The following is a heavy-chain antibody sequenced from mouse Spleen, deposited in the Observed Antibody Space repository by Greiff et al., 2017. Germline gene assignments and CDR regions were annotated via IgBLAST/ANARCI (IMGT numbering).Heavy chain of an antibody. D-gene: IGHD2-3*01. CDR2: INPNNGGT. CDR1: GYTFTDYY. V-gene: IGHV1-26*01. CDR3: AWLLRDAMDY. Sequence: VQLQQSGPELVKPGASVKISCKASGYTFTDYYMNWVKQSHGKSLEWIGDINPNNGGTSYNQKFKGKATLTVDKSSSTAYMELRSLTSEDSAVYYCAWLLRDAMDYWGQGTSVTVSS. J-gene: IGHJ4*01.